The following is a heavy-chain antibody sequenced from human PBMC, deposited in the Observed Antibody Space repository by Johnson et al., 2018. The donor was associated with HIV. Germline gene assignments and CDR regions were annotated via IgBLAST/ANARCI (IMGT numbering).Heavy chain of an antibody. CDR3: ASSYSESDAFDI. J-gene: IGHJ3*02. CDR1: GFTFSDYY. Sequence: EVQLVESGGGLVKPGGSLRLSCVASGFTFSDYYMSWIRQAPGKGLEWVSVIYTGGSTYYADSVTGRFTISRDNSKNTLYLQMNSLRVEDTAVYYCASSYSESDAFDIWGQGTM. CDR2: IYTGGST. D-gene: IGHD3-10*01. V-gene: IGHV3-66*01.